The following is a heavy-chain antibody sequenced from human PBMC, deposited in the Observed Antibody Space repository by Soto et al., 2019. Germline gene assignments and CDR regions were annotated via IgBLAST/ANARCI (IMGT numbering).Heavy chain of an antibody. CDR3: ARGRSYYYDFWSGSANYYYYMDV. J-gene: IGHJ6*03. CDR2: INHSGST. V-gene: IGHV4-34*01. CDR1: GGSFSGYY. Sequence: SETLSLTCAVYGGSFSGYYWSWIRQPPGKGLEWIGEINHSGSTNYNPSLKSRVTISVDTSKNQFSLKLSSVTAADTAVYYCARGRSYYYDFWSGSANYYYYMDVWGKGTTVTVS. D-gene: IGHD3-3*01.